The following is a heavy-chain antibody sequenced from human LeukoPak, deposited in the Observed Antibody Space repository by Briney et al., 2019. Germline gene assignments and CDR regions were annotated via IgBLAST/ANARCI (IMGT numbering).Heavy chain of an antibody. CDR3: AGHDYGMAFDY. Sequence: SETLSLTCTLSGGSLSSYYWSWIRHPPGKGLEWIGHIYYSGSTNYNPSLKSRVSISVDTCRNEFSLRLKSVTAADTGVYYCAGHDYGMAFDYWGQGTLVTASA. V-gene: IGHV4-59*01. D-gene: IGHD4-17*01. CDR2: IYYSGST. J-gene: IGHJ4*02. CDR1: GGSLSSYY.